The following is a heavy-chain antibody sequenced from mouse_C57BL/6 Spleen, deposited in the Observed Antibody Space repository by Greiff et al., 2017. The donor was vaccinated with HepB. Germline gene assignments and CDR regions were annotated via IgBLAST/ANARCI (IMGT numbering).Heavy chain of an antibody. CDR2: IDPSDSYT. Sequence: QVQLQQPGAELVMPGASVKLSCKASGYTFTSYWMHWVKQRPGQGLEWIGEIDPSDSYTNYNQKFKGKSTLTADKSSSTAYMQLSSLTSEDSAVYFCARWGGFDYWGQGTTLTVSS. V-gene: IGHV1-69*01. CDR3: ARWGGFDY. CDR1: GYTFTSYW. J-gene: IGHJ2*01.